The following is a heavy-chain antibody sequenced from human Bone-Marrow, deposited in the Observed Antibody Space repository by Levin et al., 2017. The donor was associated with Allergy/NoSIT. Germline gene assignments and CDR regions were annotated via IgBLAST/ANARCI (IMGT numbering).Heavy chain of an antibody. CDR1: GGSLSGYY. Sequence: PSETLSLTCAVNGGSLSGYYWSWIRQSPGKGLEWIGEIYDSGRTNYNPSLESRVTISIDASKKHLSLKLMSLTAADTALYYCARLRFDAVWETYRYLDHWGQGTLVTVSS. V-gene: IGHV4-34*01. CDR3: ARLRFDAVWETYRYLDH. J-gene: IGHJ4*02. D-gene: IGHD3-16*02. CDR2: IYDSGRT.